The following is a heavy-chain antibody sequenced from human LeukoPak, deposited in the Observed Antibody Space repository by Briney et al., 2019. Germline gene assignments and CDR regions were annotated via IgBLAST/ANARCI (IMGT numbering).Heavy chain of an antibody. CDR1: GFTFSTYY. D-gene: IGHD5-18*01. J-gene: IGHJ4*02. CDR2: IYYSKNT. CDR3: VSPRGFSYGYFDY. V-gene: IGHV4-59*05. Sequence: GSLRLSCAASGFTFSTYYMNWVRQAPGKGLEWIGSIYYSKNTYYNPSLKSRVTISADTSKNQFSLTLGSVSATDTAVYYCVSPRGFSYGYFDYWGQGTLVTVSS.